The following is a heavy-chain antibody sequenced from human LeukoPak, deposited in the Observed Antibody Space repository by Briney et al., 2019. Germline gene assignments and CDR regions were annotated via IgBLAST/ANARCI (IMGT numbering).Heavy chain of an antibody. CDR2: MNPKSGDT. Sequence: ASVKVSCKASGYSFTNYDINWVRQATGQGLEWMGWMNPKSGDTGYSQKFQGRVFITRDTSINTAYMELSSLGSDDTAVYYCARTITMVRDYYYMDVWGKGTTVTISS. CDR1: GYSFTNYD. J-gene: IGHJ6*03. V-gene: IGHV1-8*03. D-gene: IGHD3-10*01. CDR3: ARTITMVRDYYYMDV.